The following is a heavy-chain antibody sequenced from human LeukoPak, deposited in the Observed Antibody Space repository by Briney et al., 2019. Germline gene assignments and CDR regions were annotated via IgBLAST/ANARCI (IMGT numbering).Heavy chain of an antibody. D-gene: IGHD1-7*01. CDR2: ISSSSSYI. V-gene: IGHV3-21*01. CDR1: GFTFSSYS. CDR3: ARDGKLELRPLIYYYYMDV. J-gene: IGHJ6*03. Sequence: GGSLRLSCAASGFTFSSYSMNWVRQAPGKGLEWVSSISSSSSYIYYADSVKGRFTISRDNAKNSLYLQMNSLRAEDTAVYYCARDGKLELRPLIYYYYMDVWGKGTTVTVSS.